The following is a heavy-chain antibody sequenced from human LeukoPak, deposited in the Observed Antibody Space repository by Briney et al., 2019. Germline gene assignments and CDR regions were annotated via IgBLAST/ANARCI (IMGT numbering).Heavy chain of an antibody. D-gene: IGHD4-23*01. V-gene: IGHV4-30-4*01. CDR3: ASDYGGNPEYFQH. J-gene: IGHJ1*01. Sequence: SETLSLTCTVSGGFISSGDYYWSWIRQPPGEGLEWIGYIYYSGSTYYNPSGKSRVTISVDTSKNQFSLKLSSVTAADTAVYYCASDYGGNPEYFQHWGQGTLVTVSS. CDR1: GGFISSGDYY. CDR2: IYYSGST.